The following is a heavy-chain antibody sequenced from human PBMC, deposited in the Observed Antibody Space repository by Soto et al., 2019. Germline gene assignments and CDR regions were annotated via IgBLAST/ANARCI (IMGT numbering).Heavy chain of an antibody. CDR2: IYYSGST. V-gene: IGHV4-39*01. Sequence: SETLSLTCTVSGGSISSSSYYWGWIRQPPGKGLEGIGSIYYSGSTYYNPSLNSPVTISVDPSKNQFSLKLSSVTAADTAVYYCARDRMYQLLTPSVGYGMDVWGQGTTVTVSS. CDR1: GGSISSSSYY. CDR3: ARDRMYQLLTPSVGYGMDV. J-gene: IGHJ6*02. D-gene: IGHD2-2*01.